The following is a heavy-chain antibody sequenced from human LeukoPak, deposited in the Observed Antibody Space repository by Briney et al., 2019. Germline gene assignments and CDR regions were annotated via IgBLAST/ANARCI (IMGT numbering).Heavy chain of an antibody. Sequence: PSETLSLTCTVSGGSVSSGSYYWSWIRQPPGKGLEWIGYIYYSGSTNYNPSLKSRVTISVDTSKNQFSLKLSSVTAADTAVYYCARVIVGASRSGAFDIWGQGTMVTVSS. CDR1: GGSVSSGSYY. D-gene: IGHD1-26*01. CDR2: IYYSGST. CDR3: ARVIVGASRSGAFDI. V-gene: IGHV4-61*01. J-gene: IGHJ3*02.